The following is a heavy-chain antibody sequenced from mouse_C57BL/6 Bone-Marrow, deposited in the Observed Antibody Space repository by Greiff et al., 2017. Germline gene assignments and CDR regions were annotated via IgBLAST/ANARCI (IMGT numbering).Heavy chain of an antibody. CDR1: GYTFTSYW. D-gene: IGHD2-12*01. V-gene: IGHV1-53*01. J-gene: IGHJ2*01. CDR2: INPSNGGT. Sequence: QVQLQQPGTELVKPGASVKLSCKASGYTFTSYWMHWVKQRPGQGLEWIGNINPSNGGTNYNETFKSKATLTVYKSSSQAYMQLSSLTSEDSAVYYCARSRRRGYYFDYWGQGTTLTVSS. CDR3: ARSRRRGYYFDY.